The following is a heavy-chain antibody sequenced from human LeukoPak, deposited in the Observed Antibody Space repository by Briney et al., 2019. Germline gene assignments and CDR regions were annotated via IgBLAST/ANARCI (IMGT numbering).Heavy chain of an antibody. D-gene: IGHD5-12*01. J-gene: IGHJ4*02. CDR1: GGSIGISSYY. V-gene: IGHV4-39*07. CDR3: ARYHSGYDDY. Sequence: PSETLSLTCTVSGGSIGISSYYWGWIRQPPGKGLEWIGTIYYSGRTYYNPSLRSRVTISVDTSKNQFSLKLSSVTAADTAVYYCARYHSGYDDYWGQGTLVTVSS. CDR2: IYYSGRT.